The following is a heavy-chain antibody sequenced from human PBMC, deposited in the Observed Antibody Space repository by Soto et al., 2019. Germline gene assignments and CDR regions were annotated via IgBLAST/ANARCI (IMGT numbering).Heavy chain of an antibody. CDR2: IYYSGST. V-gene: IGHV4-59*08. Sequence: SETLSLTCTVSGGSITNYYWSWIRQPPGKGLEWIGYIYYSGSTNYNPSLKSRVTISVDTSKNQFSLKLSSVTAADTAVYYCARPTYDILTGYYWFDYWGQGTLVTVSS. D-gene: IGHD3-9*01. CDR3: ARPTYDILTGYYWFDY. J-gene: IGHJ4*02. CDR1: GGSITNYY.